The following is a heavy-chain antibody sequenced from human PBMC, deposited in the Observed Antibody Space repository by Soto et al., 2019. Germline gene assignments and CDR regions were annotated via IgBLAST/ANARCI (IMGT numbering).Heavy chain of an antibody. V-gene: IGHV1-69*12. CDR2: IIPMFPTP. D-gene: IGHD3-3*02. Sequence: QVQLVQSGAEVKKPGSSVTVSCKASGGTFGNSAISWVRQAPGQGLEWMGGIIPMFPTPDYAQKFQGRVTITAHESTSTAYMELTSLRSEDTAVYYCARDKDRQQLGGNYYYGIDVWGQGTTVTVSS. J-gene: IGHJ6*02. CDR3: ARDKDRQQLGGNYYYGIDV. CDR1: GGTFGNSA.